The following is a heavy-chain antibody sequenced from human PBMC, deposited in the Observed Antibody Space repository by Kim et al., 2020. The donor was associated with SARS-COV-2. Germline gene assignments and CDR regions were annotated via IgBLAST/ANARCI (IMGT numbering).Heavy chain of an antibody. J-gene: IGHJ5*01. CDR3: ARRNSWYDS. Sequence: GNTYYDPALKSRVTISVDTSNNRFSMQLRSVTAADTAVYYCARRNSWYDSWGQGILVTVSS. CDR2: GNT. D-gene: IGHD1-1*01. V-gene: IGHV4-39*01.